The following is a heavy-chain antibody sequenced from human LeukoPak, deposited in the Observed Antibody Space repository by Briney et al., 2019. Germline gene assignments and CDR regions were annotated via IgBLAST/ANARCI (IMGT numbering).Heavy chain of an antibody. CDR1: GYTFTGYY. CDR3: ARDGGYSGRAPRNWFDP. D-gene: IGHD1-26*01. Sequence: GASVKVSCKASGYTFTGYYMHWVRQAPGQGLEWMGWINPNSGGTNYAQKFQGRVTMTRDTSISTAYMELSRLRSDDTAVYYCARDGGYSGRAPRNWFDPWGQGTLVTVSS. J-gene: IGHJ5*02. CDR2: INPNSGGT. V-gene: IGHV1-2*02.